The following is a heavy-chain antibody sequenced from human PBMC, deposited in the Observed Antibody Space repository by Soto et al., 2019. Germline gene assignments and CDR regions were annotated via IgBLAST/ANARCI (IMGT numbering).Heavy chain of an antibody. V-gene: IGHV1-8*01. CDR3: GTAGTTGYYYYYGMDV. CDR1: GYTFTSYD. CDR2: MNPNSGNT. D-gene: IGHD1-7*01. J-gene: IGHJ6*02. Sequence: GASVKVSCKASGYTFTSYDINWVRQATGQGLEWMGWMNPNSGNTGYAQKFQGRVTMTRNTPISTAYMELSSLRSEDTAVYYCGTAGTTGYYYYYGMDVWGQGTTVTVSS.